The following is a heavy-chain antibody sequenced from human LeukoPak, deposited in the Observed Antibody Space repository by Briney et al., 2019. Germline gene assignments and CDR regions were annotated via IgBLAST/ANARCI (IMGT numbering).Heavy chain of an antibody. CDR3: ARVHTAMVDY. J-gene: IGHJ4*02. V-gene: IGHV3-7*03. D-gene: IGHD5-18*01. Sequence: GGSLRLSCAASGFTFSSHWMTWVRQAPGKGLEWVAGIKQGGTEKYYADSVKGRFTVSRDNAKNSLYLQMNSLRAEDTAVYYCARVHTAMVDYWGQGTLVTVSS. CDR2: IKQGGTEK. CDR1: GFTFSSHW.